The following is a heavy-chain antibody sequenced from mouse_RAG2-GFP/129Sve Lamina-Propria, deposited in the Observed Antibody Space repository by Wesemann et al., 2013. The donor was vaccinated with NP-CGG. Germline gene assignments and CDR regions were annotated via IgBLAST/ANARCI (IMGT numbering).Heavy chain of an antibody. V-gene: IGHV1S81*02. CDR2: INPSNGGT. D-gene: IGHD2-13*01. J-gene: IGHJ3*01. Sequence: QVQLQQPGAELVKPGASVKLSCKASGYTFTSYWMHWVKQRPGQGLEWIGEINPSNGGTNYNEKFKSKATLTVDKSSSTAYMQLSSLTSEDSAVYYCTRGGSLYYGDGFAYWGQGTLVTVSA. CDR3: TRGGSLYYGDGFAY. CDR1: GYTFTSYW.